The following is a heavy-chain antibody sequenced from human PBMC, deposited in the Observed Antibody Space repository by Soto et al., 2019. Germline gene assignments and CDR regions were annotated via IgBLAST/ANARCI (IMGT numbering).Heavy chain of an antibody. CDR3: ARAYRIRQQLPPFDY. CDR2: INHSGST. J-gene: IGHJ4*02. D-gene: IGHD6-13*01. Sequence: QVQLQQWGAGLLKPSETLSLTCAVYGGSFSGYYWSWIRQPPGKGLEWIGEINHSGSTNYNPSLKSRVTISVDTTKIQFSLKLSSVTAADTAVYYCARAYRIRQQLPPFDYWGQGTLVTVPS. V-gene: IGHV4-34*01. CDR1: GGSFSGYY.